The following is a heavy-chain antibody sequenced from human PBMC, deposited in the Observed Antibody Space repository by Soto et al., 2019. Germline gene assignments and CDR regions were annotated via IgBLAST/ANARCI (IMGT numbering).Heavy chain of an antibody. CDR2: INAGNGNT. CDR1: GYSFTNYA. D-gene: IGHD2-21*02. J-gene: IGHJ4*02. CDR3: ARSIVVVTAADY. V-gene: IGHV1-3*01. Sequence: AAVGICVEASGYSFTNYAMHWVRQAPGQRLEWMGWINAGNGNTKYSQKFQGRVTITRDTSASTAYMELSSLRSEDTAVYYCARSIVVVTAADYWGQGTLVTVSS.